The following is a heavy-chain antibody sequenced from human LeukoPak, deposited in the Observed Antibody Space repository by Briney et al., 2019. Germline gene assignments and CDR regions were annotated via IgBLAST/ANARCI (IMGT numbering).Heavy chain of an antibody. J-gene: IGHJ4*02. CDR3: ARGGRYDFWSGYPKTPPDY. V-gene: IGHV1-2*02. Sequence: ASVKVSCKASGYTFTGYYMHWVRQAPGQGLEWMGWINPNSGGTNYAQKFQGRVTMTRDTSISTAYMELSRLRSDDTAVYYCARGGRYDFWSGYPKTPPDYWGQGTLVTVSS. CDR1: GYTFTGYY. CDR2: INPNSGGT. D-gene: IGHD3-3*01.